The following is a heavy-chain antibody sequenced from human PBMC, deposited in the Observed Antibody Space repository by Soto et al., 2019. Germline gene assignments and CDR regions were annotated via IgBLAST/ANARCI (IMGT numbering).Heavy chain of an antibody. CDR2: INNDGSGT. CDR3: AREPGAVDYGMDV. D-gene: IGHD2-15*01. CDR1: GFTFSSYW. V-gene: IGHV3-74*01. J-gene: IGHJ6*02. Sequence: EVRLVESGGGLVQPGGSLRLSCAASGFTFSSYWMHWVRQAPGKGLVWVSRINNDGSGTHYADSVKGRFTISRDNAKNTLYLQMSSLRAEDAAVYYCAREPGAVDYGMDVWGQGTTVTVSS.